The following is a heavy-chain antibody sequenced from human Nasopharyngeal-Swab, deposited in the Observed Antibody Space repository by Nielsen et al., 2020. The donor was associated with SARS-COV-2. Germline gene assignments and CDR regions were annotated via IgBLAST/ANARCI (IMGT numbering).Heavy chain of an antibody. Sequence: ASVKVSCKASGYTFTSYAMHWVRQAPGQRLEWMGWINAGNGNTKYSQKFQGRVTITRDTSASTAYMELSSLRSEDTAVYYCARDPIGYSSSSWWFDPWGQGTLVTVSS. J-gene: IGHJ5*02. CDR1: GYTFTSYA. D-gene: IGHD6-13*01. CDR3: ARDPIGYSSSSWWFDP. V-gene: IGHV1-3*01. CDR2: INAGNGNT.